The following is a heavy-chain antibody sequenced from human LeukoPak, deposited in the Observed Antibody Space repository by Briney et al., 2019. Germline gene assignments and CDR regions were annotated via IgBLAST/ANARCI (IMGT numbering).Heavy chain of an antibody. CDR1: GFTFSNYA. CDR3: AKRDRYSGSLGYYFDY. D-gene: IGHD1-26*01. J-gene: IGHJ4*02. V-gene: IGHV3-23*01. CDR2: ISGSGGST. Sequence: GGSLRLSCAASGFTFSNYAMSWVRQAPGKGLEWVSTISGSGGSTYYADSVKGRFTISRDNSKNTLYLQMSILRADDTALYYCAKRDRYSGSLGYYFDYWGQGTLVTVSS.